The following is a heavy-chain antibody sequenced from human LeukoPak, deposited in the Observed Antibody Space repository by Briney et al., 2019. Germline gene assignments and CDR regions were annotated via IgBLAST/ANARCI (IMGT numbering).Heavy chain of an antibody. CDR2: ISSSSTYI. D-gene: IGHD6-19*01. J-gene: IGHJ5*02. Sequence: GGSLRLSCAASGFTLSPYGMNWVRQAPGKGLEWVSAISSSSTYIYYADSVKGRFNISRDNSKSTLFLQMNSLRVEDTAVYYCARGGIAVAGDDLWGQGTLATVSA. V-gene: IGHV3-21*01. CDR1: GFTLSPYG. CDR3: ARGGIAVAGDDL.